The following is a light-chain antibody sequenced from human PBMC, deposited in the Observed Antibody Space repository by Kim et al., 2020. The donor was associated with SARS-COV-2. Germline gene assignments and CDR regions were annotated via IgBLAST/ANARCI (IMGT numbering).Light chain of an antibody. CDR3: GTWDGSLNIGV. V-gene: IGLV1-51*01. CDR1: SSNIVKNY. J-gene: IGLJ2*01. Sequence: GQKVTISSSGSSSNIVKNYVSWYQHLPGTPPKLVIYDNDARPSGIPGRFSGSKSGTSATLAITGLQTGDEADYYCGTWDGSLNIGVFGGGTQLTVL. CDR2: DND.